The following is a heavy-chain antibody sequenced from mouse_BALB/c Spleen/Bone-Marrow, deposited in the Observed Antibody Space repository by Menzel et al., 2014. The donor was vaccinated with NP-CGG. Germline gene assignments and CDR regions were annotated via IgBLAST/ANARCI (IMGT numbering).Heavy chain of an antibody. CDR3: ARALGDGYYYAMDY. V-gene: IGHV1-69*02. CDR1: GYTFTSYW. Sequence: QVQLQQPRAELVKPGAPVRLSCKASGYTFTSYWMNWVKQRPGRGLEWIGRIDPSDSETHYNQKFKDKATLTVDKSSSTAYIQLSSLTSEDSAVYYCARALGDGYYYAMDYWGQGTSVTVSS. J-gene: IGHJ4*01. CDR2: IDPSDSET. D-gene: IGHD2-3*01.